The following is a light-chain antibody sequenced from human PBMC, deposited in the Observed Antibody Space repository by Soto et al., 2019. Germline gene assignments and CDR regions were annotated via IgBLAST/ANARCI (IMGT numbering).Light chain of an antibody. CDR1: QPIKTW. Sequence: DIQLTQSPASVSAAVGDRINISCRASQPIKTWLAWYQQKPGKGPKLLIYTASTLETGVPSRFSGSGSGTDFTLTISSLQPEAAAIYSCQQAASFPFTFGPGAKV. V-gene: IGKV1-12*02. J-gene: IGKJ3*01. CDR3: QQAASFPFT. CDR2: TAS.